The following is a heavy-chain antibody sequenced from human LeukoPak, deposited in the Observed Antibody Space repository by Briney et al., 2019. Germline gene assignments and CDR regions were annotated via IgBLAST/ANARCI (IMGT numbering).Heavy chain of an antibody. CDR3: ARVEVGDIVVVPAAPWNWFDP. CDR1: GGSISSYY. V-gene: IGHV4-59*01. CDR2: IYYSGST. J-gene: IGHJ5*02. D-gene: IGHD2-2*01. Sequence: NPSETLSLTCTVSGGSISSYYWSWIRQPPGKGLEWIGYIYYSGSTNYNPSLKSRVTISVDTSKNQFSLKLSSVTAADTAVYYCARVEVGDIVVVPAAPWNWFDPWGQGTLVTVSS.